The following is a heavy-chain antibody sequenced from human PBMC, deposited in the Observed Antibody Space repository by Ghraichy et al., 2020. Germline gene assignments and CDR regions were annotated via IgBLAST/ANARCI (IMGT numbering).Heavy chain of an antibody. CDR1: GFTFSSYS. J-gene: IGHJ3*02. V-gene: IGHV3-48*02. CDR3: ARGVPSDEDIVVVPAAIIGAFDI. D-gene: IGHD2-2*02. CDR2: ISSSSSTI. Sequence: LSLTCAASGFTFSSYSMNWVRQAPGKGLEWVSYISSSSSTIYYADSVKGRFTISRDNAKNSLYLQMNSLRDEDTAVYYCARGVPSDEDIVVVPAAIIGAFDIWGQGTMVTVSS.